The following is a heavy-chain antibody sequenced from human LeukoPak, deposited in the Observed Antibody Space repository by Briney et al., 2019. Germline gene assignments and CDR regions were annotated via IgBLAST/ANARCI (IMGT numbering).Heavy chain of an antibody. D-gene: IGHD6-19*01. V-gene: IGHV4-39*01. CDR3: ARLRAMAGHRGGFDS. J-gene: IGHJ3*01. Sequence: PSETLSLTCAVSGDSISYHNYYWDWIRQPPGKGLEWIGTVYYTGNTYYNPSLKSRVAISVDTSKNQFSLQLTSMTAADTAVYYCARLRAMAGHRGGFDSWGRGTMVTVSS. CDR2: VYYTGNT. CDR1: GDSISYHNYY.